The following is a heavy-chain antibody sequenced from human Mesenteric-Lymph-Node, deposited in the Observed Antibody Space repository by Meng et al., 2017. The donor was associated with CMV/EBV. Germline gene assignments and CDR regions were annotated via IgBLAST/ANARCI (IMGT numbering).Heavy chain of an antibody. CDR2: INPKSGGT. CDR3: VRGLNSDFWSDDSYYFDY. V-gene: IGHV1-2*02. J-gene: IGHJ4*02. CDR1: TFTGSF. D-gene: IGHD3-3*01. Sequence: TFTGSFSYWVRQAPGHGLEWMGWINPKSGGTNYAQKFQGMVTMARDTSISTAYMELSRLRSDDTAVYYCVRGLNSDFWSDDSYYFDYWGQGTLVTVSS.